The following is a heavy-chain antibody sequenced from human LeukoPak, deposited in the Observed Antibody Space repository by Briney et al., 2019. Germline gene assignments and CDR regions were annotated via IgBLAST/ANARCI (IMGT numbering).Heavy chain of an antibody. Sequence: GSLRLSCAASGFTFSNYAMFWVRQAPGKGLAWVSGLNEDGGYTYYADSVKGRFTISRGNAKNSLYLQMNSLRAEDTAVYYCARPHCSSTSCYGYGMDVWGQGTTVTVSS. CDR2: LNEDGGYT. CDR3: ARPHCSSTSCYGYGMDV. D-gene: IGHD2-2*01. CDR1: GFTFSNYA. J-gene: IGHJ6*02. V-gene: IGHV3-23*01.